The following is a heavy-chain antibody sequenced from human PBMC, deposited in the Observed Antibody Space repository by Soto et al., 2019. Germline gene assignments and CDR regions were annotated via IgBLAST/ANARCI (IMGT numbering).Heavy chain of an antibody. Sequence: GGSLRLSCAASGFTFSSYAMHWVRQAPGKWLEWVAVISYDGSNKYYADSVKGRFTISRDNSKNTLYLQMNSLRAEDSAVYYCARRWEDYCDSRSYFNLYYWGHGXLVTVYS. D-gene: IGHD3-22*01. V-gene: IGHV3-30-3*01. J-gene: IGHJ4*01. CDR3: ARRWEDYCDSRSYFNLYY. CDR2: ISYDGSNK. CDR1: GFTFSSYA.